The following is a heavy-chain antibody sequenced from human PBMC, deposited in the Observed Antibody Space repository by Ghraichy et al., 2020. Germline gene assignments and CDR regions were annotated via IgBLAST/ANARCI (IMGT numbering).Heavy chain of an antibody. Sequence: XSVKVSCKASGYTFTSYGISWVRQAPGQGLEWMGWISAYNGNTNYAQKLQGRVTMTTDTSTSTAYMELRSLRSDDTAVYYCATSLGSLWFGELPSDYWGQGTLVTVSS. CDR3: ATSLGSLWFGELPSDY. J-gene: IGHJ4*02. CDR2: ISAYNGNT. CDR1: GYTFTSYG. D-gene: IGHD3-10*01. V-gene: IGHV1-18*01.